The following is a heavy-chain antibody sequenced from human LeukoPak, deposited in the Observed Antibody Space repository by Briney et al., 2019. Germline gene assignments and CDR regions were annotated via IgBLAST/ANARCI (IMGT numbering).Heavy chain of an antibody. CDR2: INHSGST. CDR1: GGSFSGYY. V-gene: IGHV4-34*01. J-gene: IGHJ4*02. Sequence: PSETLSLTCAVYGGSFSGYYWSWIRQPPGKGLEWIGEINHSGSTNYNPSLKSRVTISRDNAKNSLSLQMDSLTAEDTAVYYCARNRWSDYLGQGTLVTVSS. CDR3: ARNRWSDY. D-gene: IGHD2-15*01.